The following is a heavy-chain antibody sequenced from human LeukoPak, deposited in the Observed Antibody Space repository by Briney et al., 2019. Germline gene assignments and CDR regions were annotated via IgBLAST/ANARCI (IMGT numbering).Heavy chain of an antibody. J-gene: IGHJ5*02. D-gene: IGHD2-2*01. CDR3: ARGRVVVPAADWFDP. CDR1: GGSFSGYY. V-gene: IGHV4-34*01. CDR2: INHSGST. Sequence: SETLSLTCAVYGGSFSGYYWSWVRQPPGKGLEWIGEINHSGSTNYNPSLKSRVTISVDTSKNQFSLKLSSVTAADTAVYYCARGRVVVPAADWFDPWGQGTLVTVSS.